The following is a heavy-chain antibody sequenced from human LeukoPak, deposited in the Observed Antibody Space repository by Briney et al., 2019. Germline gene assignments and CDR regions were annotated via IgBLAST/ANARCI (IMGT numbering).Heavy chain of an antibody. CDR1: GFTFRSYS. V-gene: IGHV3-48*02. Sequence: GGSLRLSCAASGFTFRSYSMNWVRQAPGKGLGWVSYITSGSSPIYYADSVKGRFTISRDNAKNSLYLQMSSLRDEDTAVYYCARRAYGDDSFDYWGQGTLVTVSS. CDR3: ARRAYGDDSFDY. D-gene: IGHD4-17*01. J-gene: IGHJ4*02. CDR2: ITSGSSPI.